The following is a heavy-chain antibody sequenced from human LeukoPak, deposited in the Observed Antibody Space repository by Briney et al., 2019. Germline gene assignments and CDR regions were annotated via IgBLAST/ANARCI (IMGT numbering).Heavy chain of an antibody. J-gene: IGHJ4*02. CDR2: IIPILGIA. V-gene: IGHV1-69*04. CDR3: ARGDITMVRGAPFDY. D-gene: IGHD3-10*01. CDR1: GGTFSSYA. Sequence: ASVKVSCKASGGTFSSYAISWVRQAPGQGLEWMGRIIPILGIANYAQKFQGRVTITADKSTSTAYMELSSLRSEDMAVYYCARGDITMVRGAPFDYWDQGTLVTVSS.